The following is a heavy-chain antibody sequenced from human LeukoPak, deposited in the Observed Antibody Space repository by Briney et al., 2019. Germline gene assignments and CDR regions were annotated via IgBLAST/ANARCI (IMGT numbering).Heavy chain of an antibody. D-gene: IGHD2-15*01. Sequence: GESLKISCKGSGYSFTSYWIAWVRQMPGKGLEWMGIIYPADSDIRYSPSFQGQVTISADKSISTAYLQWNSLKASDTAMYYCARQEYCSGASCYTWFVPWGQGTLVTVSS. CDR1: GYSFTSYW. CDR2: IYPADSDI. J-gene: IGHJ5*02. V-gene: IGHV5-51*01. CDR3: ARQEYCSGASCYTWFVP.